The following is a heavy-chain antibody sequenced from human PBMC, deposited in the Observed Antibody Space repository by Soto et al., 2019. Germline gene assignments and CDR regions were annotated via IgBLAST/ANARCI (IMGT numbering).Heavy chain of an antibody. V-gene: IGHV1-69*13. CDR3: AVYYYDSSGYYRDYFDY. Sequence: SSVKVSCKASGGTFSSYAISWVRQAPGQGLEWMGGIIPIFGTANYAQKFQGRVTITADESTSTAYMELSSLRSEDTAVYYCAVYYYDSSGYYRDYFDYWGQGTLVTVSS. CDR1: GGTFSSYA. J-gene: IGHJ4*02. D-gene: IGHD3-22*01. CDR2: IIPIFGTA.